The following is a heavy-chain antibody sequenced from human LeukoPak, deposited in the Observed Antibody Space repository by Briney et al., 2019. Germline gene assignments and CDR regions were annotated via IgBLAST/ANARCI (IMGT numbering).Heavy chain of an antibody. D-gene: IGHD2-21*02. J-gene: IGHJ4*02. CDR2: FDPEDGET. CDR3: ARAAFIVVVTANPFGY. Sequence: ASVKVSCKVSGHTLTELSMHWVRQAPGKGLEWMGGFDPEDGETIYAQKFQGRVTMTEDTSTDTAYMELSSLRSEDTAVYYCARAAFIVVVTANPFGYWGQGTLVTVSS. V-gene: IGHV1-24*01. CDR1: GHTLTELS.